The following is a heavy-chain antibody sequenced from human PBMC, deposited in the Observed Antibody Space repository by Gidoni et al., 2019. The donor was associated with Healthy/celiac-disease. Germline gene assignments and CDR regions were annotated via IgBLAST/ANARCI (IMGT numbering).Heavy chain of an antibody. Sequence: QVQLQESGPGLVKPSETLSLTCTVSGGSISSHYWSWIRQPPGKGLEWIGYIYYSGSTNYNPSLKSRVTISVDTSKNQFSLKLSSVTAADTAVYYCARSHDSSGYYPVYWGQGTLVTVSS. CDR3: ARSHDSSGYYPVY. CDR2: IYYSGST. J-gene: IGHJ4*02. V-gene: IGHV4-59*11. CDR1: GGSISSHY. D-gene: IGHD3-22*01.